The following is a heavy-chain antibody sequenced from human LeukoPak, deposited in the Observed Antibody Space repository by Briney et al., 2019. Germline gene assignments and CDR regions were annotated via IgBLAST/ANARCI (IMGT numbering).Heavy chain of an antibody. V-gene: IGHV3-9*01. Sequence: PGGSLRLSCATSGFTFDDYAMHWVRQAPGKGLEWVSGISWNSGSIGYADSVKGRFTISRDNAKNSLYLQMNSLRAEDTAVYYCARARENDYWGQGTLVTVSS. J-gene: IGHJ4*02. CDR2: ISWNSGSI. D-gene: IGHD5-24*01. CDR3: ARARENDY. CDR1: GFTFDDYA.